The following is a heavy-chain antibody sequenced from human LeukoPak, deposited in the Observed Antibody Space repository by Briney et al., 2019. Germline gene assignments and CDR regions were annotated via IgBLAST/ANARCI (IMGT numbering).Heavy chain of an antibody. Sequence: GGSLRLSCTASGFTFSSYGMHWIRQAPGKGLEWVAFIRYDVSNKYYADSVKGRFTISRDNSKNTLYLQMNSLRAEDTAVYYCAKDTAYSSSWYFFDYWGQGTLVTVSS. CDR1: GFTFSSYG. CDR3: AKDTAYSSSWYFFDY. CDR2: IRYDVSNK. D-gene: IGHD6-13*01. V-gene: IGHV3-30*02. J-gene: IGHJ4*02.